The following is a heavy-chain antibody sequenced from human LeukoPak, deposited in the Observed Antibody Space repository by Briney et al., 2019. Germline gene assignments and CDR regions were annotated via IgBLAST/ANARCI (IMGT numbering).Heavy chain of an antibody. D-gene: IGHD6-19*01. Sequence: ASETLSLTCTVSGGSISSYYWSWLRQPAGKGLEWIGRIYTSGSTNYNPSLKSRVTMSVDTSKNQFSLKLSSVTAADTAVYYCARYTPSGWYAYYFDYWGQGTLVTVSS. V-gene: IGHV4-4*07. CDR2: IYTSGST. CDR1: GGSISSYY. CDR3: ARYTPSGWYAYYFDY. J-gene: IGHJ4*02.